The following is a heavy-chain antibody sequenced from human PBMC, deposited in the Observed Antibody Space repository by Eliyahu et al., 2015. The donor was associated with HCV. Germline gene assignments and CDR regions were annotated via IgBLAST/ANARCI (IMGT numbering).Heavy chain of an antibody. CDR1: GFXFSKAW. V-gene: IGHV3-15*01. Sequence: EVQLVESGGXLVXPGGSLRLSXAAXGFXFSKAWXSWVRQAPGKGAEWXGRIKSKTDGGTTDYAAPVKGRFTISRDDSKSTLYLQMNSLKTEDTAVYYCTTGAPGGFDYYLDVWGQGTTVTVSS. CDR2: IKSKTDGGTT. J-gene: IGHJ6*03. CDR3: TTGAPGGFDYYLDV. D-gene: IGHD3-10*01.